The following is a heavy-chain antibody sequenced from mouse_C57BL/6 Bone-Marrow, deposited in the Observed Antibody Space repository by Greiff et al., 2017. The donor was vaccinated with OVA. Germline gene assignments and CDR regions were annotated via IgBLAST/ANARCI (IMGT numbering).Heavy chain of an antibody. CDR2: IYPGSGST. D-gene: IGHD1-1*01. V-gene: IGHV1-55*01. J-gene: IGHJ2*01. CDR1: GYTFTSYW. CDR3: AREGITTVVVFED. Sequence: QVQLQQPGAELVKPGASVKMSCKASGYTFTSYWITWVKQRPGQGLEWIGDIYPGSGSTNYNEKFKSKATLTVDTSSSTAYMQLSSLTSEDSAVYYCAREGITTVVVFEDWGQGTTLTVSS.